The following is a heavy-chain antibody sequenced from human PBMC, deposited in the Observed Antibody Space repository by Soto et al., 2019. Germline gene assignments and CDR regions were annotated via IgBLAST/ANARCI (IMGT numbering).Heavy chain of an antibody. J-gene: IGHJ4*02. CDR2: ISGSAGT. Sequence: EVQLLESGGGLIQPGGSLRLSCTASGFTFRTYAMTWFRQAPGRGLEWVSAISGSAGTFYATSVKGRFTISRDNSRSTVYLEMHSLRAEDSAIYYCAKEKYYDFTWGNDRYTSPYSGRGTLVTVSS. V-gene: IGHV3-23*01. D-gene: IGHD3-16*02. CDR1: GFTFRTYA. CDR3: AKEKYYDFTWGNDRYTSPY.